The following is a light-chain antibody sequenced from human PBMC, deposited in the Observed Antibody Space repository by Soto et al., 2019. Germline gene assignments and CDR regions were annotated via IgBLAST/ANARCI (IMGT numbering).Light chain of an antibody. CDR2: GNGDGSH. Sequence: QAVVTQPPSASASLGASVKLTCTLSSGHSSYAIAWHQQQPEKGPRYLMKGNGDGSHTKGDGIPDRFSGSSSGAERYLTIPSGQSEDEADYYCQTWGSGVRVFGGGTKLTVL. J-gene: IGLJ2*01. CDR3: QTWGSGVRV. CDR1: SGHSSYA. V-gene: IGLV4-69*01.